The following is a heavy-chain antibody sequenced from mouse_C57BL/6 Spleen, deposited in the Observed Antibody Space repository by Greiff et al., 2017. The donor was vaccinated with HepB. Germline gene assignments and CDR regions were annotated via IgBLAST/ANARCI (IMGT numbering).Heavy chain of an antibody. D-gene: IGHD1-1*01. CDR3: ARKGSYYYGSSYVDYAMDY. CDR2: IYPGSGST. J-gene: IGHJ4*01. V-gene: IGHV1-55*01. Sequence: VQLQQPGAELVKPGASVKMSCKASGYTFTSYWITWVKQRPGQGLEWIGDIYPGSGSTNYNEKFKSKATLTVDTSYSTAYMQLSSLTSEDSAVYYCARKGSYYYGSSYVDYAMDYWGQGTSVTVSS. CDR1: GYTFTSYW.